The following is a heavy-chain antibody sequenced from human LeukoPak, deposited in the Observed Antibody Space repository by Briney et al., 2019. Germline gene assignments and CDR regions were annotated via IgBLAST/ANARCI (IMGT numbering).Heavy chain of an antibody. CDR3: ARGEPTRRRDGYNWDY. J-gene: IGHJ4*02. CDR1: GYTFTSYG. CDR2: ISAYNGNT. Sequence: ASVKVSCKASGYTFTSYGISWVRQAPGQGLEWMGWISAYNGNTNYAQKLQGRVTMTTDTSTITAYMELTSLRSDDTAVYYCARGEPTRRRDGYNWDYWGQGTLVTVSS. V-gene: IGHV1-18*01. D-gene: IGHD5-24*01.